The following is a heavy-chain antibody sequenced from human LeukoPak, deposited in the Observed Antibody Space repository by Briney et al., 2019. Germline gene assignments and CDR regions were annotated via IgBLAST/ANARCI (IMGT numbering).Heavy chain of an antibody. V-gene: IGHV1-18*01. D-gene: IGHD2-15*01. CDR2: ISAYNGNT. J-gene: IGHJ6*02. CDR3: ARDTVMMVGSYYYGNDV. CDR1: GYTFTSFG. Sequence: ASVKVSCKASGYTFTSFGISWVRQAPGQGLEWMGWISAYNGNTHHPEKLQDRLTMTTDTPTSTAYMELRSLRSDDTAIYYCARDTVMMVGSYYYGNDVWGQGTPVTVSS.